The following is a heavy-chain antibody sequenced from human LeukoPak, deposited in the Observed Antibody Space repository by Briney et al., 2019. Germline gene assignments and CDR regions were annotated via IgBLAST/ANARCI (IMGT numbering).Heavy chain of an antibody. CDR3: VREDTPATANY. D-gene: IGHD2-21*02. CDR1: GFNFANHA. J-gene: IGHJ4*02. CDR2: ISGGGDIT. Sequence: GGSLRLSCAASGFNFANHAMSWVCQTAGKGLEWVSAISGGGDITYYADSVKGRFTISRDNSKDTLFLQMHSLRPGDTAVYYCVREDTPATANYWGQGTLVTISS. V-gene: IGHV3-23*01.